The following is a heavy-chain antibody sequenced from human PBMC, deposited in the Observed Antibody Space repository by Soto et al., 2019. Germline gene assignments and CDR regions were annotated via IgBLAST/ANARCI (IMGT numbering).Heavy chain of an antibody. CDR2: IYSGGST. D-gene: IGHD2-15*01. Sequence: EVQLVESGGGLVQPGGSLRLSCAASGFTVSSNYMSWVRQAPGKGLEWVSVIYSGGSTYYADSVKGRFTISRDNSKNTLYRQMNSRRAEDTAVYYCARDLLLNYYYYGMDVWGQGTTVTVSS. CDR3: ARDLLLNYYYYGMDV. CDR1: GFTVSSNY. J-gene: IGHJ6*02. V-gene: IGHV3-66*01.